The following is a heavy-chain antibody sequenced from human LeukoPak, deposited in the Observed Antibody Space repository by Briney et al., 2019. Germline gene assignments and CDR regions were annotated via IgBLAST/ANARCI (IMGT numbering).Heavy chain of an antibody. V-gene: IGHV4-34*01. CDR1: GGSFSGYY. D-gene: IGHD6-19*01. CDR3: ARQSDY. Sequence: PSETLSLTCAVYGGSFSGYYWSWIRQPPGKGLEWIGEINHSGSTNYNPSLKGRVTISVDTSKNQFSLKLSSVTAADTAVYYCARQSDYWGQGTLVTVSS. CDR2: INHSGST. J-gene: IGHJ4*02.